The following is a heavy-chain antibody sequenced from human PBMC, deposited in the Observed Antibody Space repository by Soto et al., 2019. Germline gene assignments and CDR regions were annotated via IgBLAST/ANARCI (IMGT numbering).Heavy chain of an antibody. V-gene: IGHV1-46*01. CDR3: ARDRGLRYFDWLFKDYYGMDV. Sequence: ASVKVSCKASGYTFTSYYMHWVRQAPGQGLEWMGIINPSGGSTSYAQKFQGRVTMTRDTSTSTVYMELSSLRSEDTAVYYCARDRGLRYFDWLFKDYYGMDVWGQGTTVTVSS. J-gene: IGHJ6*02. CDR1: GYTFTSYY. CDR2: INPSGGST. D-gene: IGHD3-9*01.